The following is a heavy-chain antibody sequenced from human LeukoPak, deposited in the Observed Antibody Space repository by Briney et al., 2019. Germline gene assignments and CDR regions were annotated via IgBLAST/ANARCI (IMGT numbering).Heavy chain of an antibody. J-gene: IGHJ4*02. Sequence: PSETLSLTCTVSGGSISSYYWSWVRQAPGKGLEWVANIKQDGSEKYYVDSVRGRFTISRDNAKNSLYLQMNSLRAEDTAVYYCARDSIRGVTWNEISYYFDYWGQGTLVTVSS. D-gene: IGHD3-10*01. CDR2: IKQDGSEK. CDR3: ARDSIRGVTWNEISYYFDY. CDR1: GGSISSYY. V-gene: IGHV3-7*01.